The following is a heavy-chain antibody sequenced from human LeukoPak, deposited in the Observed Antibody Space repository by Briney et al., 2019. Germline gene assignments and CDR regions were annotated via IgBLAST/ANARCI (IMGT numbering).Heavy chain of an antibody. CDR1: GGSFSGYY. V-gene: IGHV4-34*01. J-gene: IGHJ5*02. CDR3: VRVIPRITMVRGVMQNWFDP. Sequence: SETLSLTCAVYGGSFSGYYWSWIRQPPGKGLEWIGEINHSGSTNYNPSLKSRVTISVDTSKNQFSLKLSSVTAADTAVYYCVRVIPRITMVRGVMQNWFDPWGQGTLVTVSS. CDR2: INHSGST. D-gene: IGHD3-10*01.